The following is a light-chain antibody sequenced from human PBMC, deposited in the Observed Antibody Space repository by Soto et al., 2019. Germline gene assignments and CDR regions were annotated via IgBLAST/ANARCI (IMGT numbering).Light chain of an antibody. CDR2: GAS. CDR1: QSVSSSY. V-gene: IGKV3-20*01. CDR3: QQYGSSGT. J-gene: IGKJ1*01. Sequence: EIVLTQSPGTLSLSPGERATLSCRASQSVSSSYLAWYQQKPGQAPRRLIYGASSRATGIQDRFSGSGSGTDSTLAISRLEPEDFAVYYCQQYGSSGTCGQGTKVDIK.